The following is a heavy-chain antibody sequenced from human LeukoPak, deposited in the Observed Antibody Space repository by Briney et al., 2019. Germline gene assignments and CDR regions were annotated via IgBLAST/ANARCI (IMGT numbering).Heavy chain of an antibody. D-gene: IGHD7-27*01. Sequence: GGSLRLSCAASGFTFSSYATSWVRQAPGKGLEWVTLISYDGSIKYYADSVKGRFTISRDNSKNTLYLQMSSLRAEDTAVYYCAKGWRTIWGAFDIWGQGTMVTVSS. CDR3: AKGWRTIWGAFDI. V-gene: IGHV3-30-3*01. J-gene: IGHJ3*02. CDR2: ISYDGSIK. CDR1: GFTFSSYA.